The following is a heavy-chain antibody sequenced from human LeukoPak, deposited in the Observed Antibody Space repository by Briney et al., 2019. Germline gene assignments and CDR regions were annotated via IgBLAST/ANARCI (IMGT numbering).Heavy chain of an antibody. CDR3: ARTMVRGVPPDY. D-gene: IGHD3-10*01. CDR2: INSDGSST. V-gene: IGHV3-74*01. J-gene: IGHJ4*02. Sequence: GGSLRLSCAASGFTFSSYWMHWVRQAPGKGLVWVSRINSDGSSTSYTDSVKGRFTISRDNAKNTLYLQMNSLRAEDTAVYYCARTMVRGVPPDYWGQGTLVTVSS. CDR1: GFTFSSYW.